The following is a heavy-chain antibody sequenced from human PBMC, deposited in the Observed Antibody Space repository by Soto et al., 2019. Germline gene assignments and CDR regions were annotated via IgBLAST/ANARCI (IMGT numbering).Heavy chain of an antibody. V-gene: IGHV1-18*01. Sequence: QVPLVQSGAEVKKPGASVKVSCKASGYTFTSYGISWVRQAPGQGLEWMGWISAYNGNTNYAQKLKGRVTMTTDTSTSPAYMELGSLRSDDTAVYYCARVPHDYGDYALDYYMDVWGKGTTVTVSS. CDR1: GYTFTSYG. CDR2: ISAYNGNT. D-gene: IGHD4-17*01. CDR3: ARVPHDYGDYALDYYMDV. J-gene: IGHJ6*03.